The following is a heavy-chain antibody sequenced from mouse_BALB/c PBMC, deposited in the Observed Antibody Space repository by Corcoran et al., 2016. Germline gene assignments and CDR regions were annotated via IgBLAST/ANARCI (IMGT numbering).Heavy chain of an antibody. J-gene: IGHJ3*01. Sequence: EVQLQQSGAELVKPGASVKLSCTASGFNIKDTYMHWVKQRPEQGLEWIGRIDPANGNTKYDPKFQGKATITADTSSNTAYLQLSSLTSEDTAVYYCASSSGYAWFATGAKGLWSLSLQ. CDR3: ASSSGYAWFAT. V-gene: IGHV14-3*02. D-gene: IGHD3-1*01. CDR1: GFNIKDTY. CDR2: IDPANGNT.